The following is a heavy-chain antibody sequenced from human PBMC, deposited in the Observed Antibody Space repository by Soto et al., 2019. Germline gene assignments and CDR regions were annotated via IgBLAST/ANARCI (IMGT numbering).Heavy chain of an antibody. D-gene: IGHD2-15*01. CDR1: GFTFSNYA. J-gene: IGHJ4*02. CDR3: ATVARILVLVSDTRGWVGPHDY. CDR2: ISGSGDRT. Sequence: GGSLRLSCAASGFTFSNYAMTWVRQSPGKGLDWVSAISGSGDRTYYADSVKGRFTISRDNSKNTLYLQMNSLRAEDTAVYYCATVARILVLVSDTRGWVGPHDYWGLGTLVTVSS. V-gene: IGHV3-23*01.